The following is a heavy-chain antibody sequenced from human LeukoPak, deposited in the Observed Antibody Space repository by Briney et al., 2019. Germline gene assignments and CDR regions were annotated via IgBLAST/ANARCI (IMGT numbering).Heavy chain of an antibody. CDR1: GGSFSGYY. V-gene: IGHV4-34*01. Sequence: PSETLSLTCAVYGGSFSGYYWSWIRQPPGKGLEWIGEINHSGSTNYNPSLKSRVTISVDTSKNQFSLKLSSVTAADTAVYYCARPNRGSYRKYYFDYWGQGTLVTVSS. D-gene: IGHD3-16*02. CDR2: INHSGST. J-gene: IGHJ4*02. CDR3: ARPNRGSYRKYYFDY.